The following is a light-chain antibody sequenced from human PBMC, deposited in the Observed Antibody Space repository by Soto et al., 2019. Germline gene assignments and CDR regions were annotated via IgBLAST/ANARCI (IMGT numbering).Light chain of an antibody. CDR1: QSVSSSY. J-gene: IGKJ1*01. CDR2: GAS. CDR3: QQYGSSPRSHRT. V-gene: IGKV3-20*01. Sequence: EIVLTQSPGTLSLSPGERATLSCRASQSVSSSYLAWYQQKPGQAPRLLIYGASSRATGIPDRFSGSGSGTDFTLTISRLEPEDFAVYYCQQYGSSPRSHRTFGQGTKVEIK.